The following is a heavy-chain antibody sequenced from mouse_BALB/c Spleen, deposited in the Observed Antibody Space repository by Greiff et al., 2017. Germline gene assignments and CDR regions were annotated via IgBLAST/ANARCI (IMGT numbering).Heavy chain of an antibody. CDR3: ARGELPFDY. CDR2: IRNKANGYTT. Sequence: VESGGGLVQPGGSLRLSCATSGFTFTDYYMSWVRQPPGKALEWLGFIRNKANGYTTEYSASVKGRFTISRDNSQSILYLQMNTLRAEDSATYYCARGELPFDYWGQGTTLTVSS. CDR1: GFTFTDYY. J-gene: IGHJ2*01. V-gene: IGHV7-3*02.